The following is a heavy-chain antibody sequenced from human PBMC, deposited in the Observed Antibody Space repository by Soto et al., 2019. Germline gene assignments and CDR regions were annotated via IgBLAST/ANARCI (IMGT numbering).Heavy chain of an antibody. V-gene: IGHV3-23*01. J-gene: IGHJ2*01. Sequence: EVQLLESGGGLVQPGGSLRLSCAASGFTFSSYAMSWVRQAPGKGLEWVSAISGSGGSTYYADSVKGRFTIARDNSQNPRYLQMNSLRAEDTAVYYCAKGAVAGTLRYFDLWGRGTLVTVSS. CDR1: GFTFSSYA. CDR3: AKGAVAGTLRYFDL. CDR2: ISGSGGST. D-gene: IGHD6-19*01.